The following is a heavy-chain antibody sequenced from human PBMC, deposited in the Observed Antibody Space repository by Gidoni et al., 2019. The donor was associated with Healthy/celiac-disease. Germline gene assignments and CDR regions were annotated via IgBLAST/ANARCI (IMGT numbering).Heavy chain of an antibody. CDR2: ISSSSSYI. V-gene: IGHV3-21*01. CDR1: GFPFSSYS. D-gene: IGHD1-26*01. Sequence: EVQLVESGGGLVKPGGSLRLSCAASGFPFSSYSMNWVRQAPGKGLEWVSSISSSSSYIYYADSVKGRFTISRDNAKNSLYLQMNSLRAEDTAVYYCARKRGGSYGAFDIWGQGTMVTVSS. CDR3: ARKRGGSYGAFDI. J-gene: IGHJ3*02.